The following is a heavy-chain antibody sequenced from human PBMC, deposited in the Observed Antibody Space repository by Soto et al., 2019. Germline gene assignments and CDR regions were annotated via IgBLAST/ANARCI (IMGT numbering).Heavy chain of an antibody. CDR3: ASSVDTAMVQIDY. CDR2: IYYSGST. V-gene: IGHV4-61*01. D-gene: IGHD5-18*01. J-gene: IGHJ4*02. CDR1: GGPVSSGSYY. Sequence: PSGTMSLPCTVSGGPVSSGSYYWSWIRQPPGKGLEWIGYIYYSGSTNYNPSLKSRVTISVDTSKNQFSLKLSSVTAADTAVYYCASSVDTAMVQIDYWGQGTLVTVSS.